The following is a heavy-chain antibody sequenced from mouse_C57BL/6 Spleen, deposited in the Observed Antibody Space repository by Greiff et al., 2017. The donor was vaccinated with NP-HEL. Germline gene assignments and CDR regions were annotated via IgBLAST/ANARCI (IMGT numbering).Heavy chain of an antibody. CDR2: IRLKSDNYAT. V-gene: IGHV6-3*01. J-gene: IGHJ4*01. CDR3: TDNDGYYSYYAMDY. CDR1: GFTFSNYW. Sequence: EVKLQESGGGLVQPGGSMKLSCVASGFTFSNYWMNWVRQSPEKGLEWVAQIRLKSDNYATHYAESVKGRFTISRDDSKSSVYLQMNNLRAEDTGIYYCTDNDGYYSYYAMDYWGQGTSVTVSS. D-gene: IGHD2-3*01.